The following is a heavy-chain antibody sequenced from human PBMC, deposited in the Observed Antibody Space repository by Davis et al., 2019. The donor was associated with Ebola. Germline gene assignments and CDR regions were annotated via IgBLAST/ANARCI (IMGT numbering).Heavy chain of an antibody. CDR3: ARDTAHYDSSGYYYLFDY. V-gene: IGHV4-31*03. Sequence: SETLSLTCTVSGGSISSGGYYWSWIRQHPGKGLEWIGYIYYSGSTYYNPSLKSRVTISVDTSKNQFSLKLSSVTAADTAVYYCARDTAHYDSSGYYYLFDYWGRGTLVTVSS. CDR2: IYYSGST. CDR1: GGSISSGGYY. J-gene: IGHJ4*02. D-gene: IGHD3-22*01.